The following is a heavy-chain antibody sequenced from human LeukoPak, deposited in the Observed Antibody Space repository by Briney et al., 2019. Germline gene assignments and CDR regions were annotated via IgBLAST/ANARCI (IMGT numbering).Heavy chain of an antibody. CDR1: GYTFTGYY. V-gene: IGHV1-2*02. D-gene: IGHD2-8*01. CDR2: INPNSGGT. J-gene: IGHJ5*02. CDR3: AREDSFFSNGGFDP. Sequence: GASVKVSCKASGYTFTGYYMHWVRQAPGQGLEWMGWINPNSGGTNYAQKFQGRVTMTRDTSISTAYMELSRLRSDDTAVYYCAREDSFFSNGGFDPWGQGTLVTVSS.